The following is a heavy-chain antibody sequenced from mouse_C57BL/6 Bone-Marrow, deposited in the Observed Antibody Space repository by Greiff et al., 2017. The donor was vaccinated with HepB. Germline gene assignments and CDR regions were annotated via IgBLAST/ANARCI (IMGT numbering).Heavy chain of an antibody. CDR2: IYPGSGST. CDR1: GYTFTSYW. V-gene: IGHV1-55*01. D-gene: IGHD1-1*01. J-gene: IGHJ3*01. CDR3: ARYGGRSYGFAY. Sequence: QVQLQQPGAELVKPGASVKMSCKASGYTFTSYWITWVKQRPGQGLEWIGDIYPGSGSTNYNEKFKSKATLTVDTSSSTAYMQLSSLTSEDSAVYYCARYGGRSYGFAYWGQGTLVTVSA.